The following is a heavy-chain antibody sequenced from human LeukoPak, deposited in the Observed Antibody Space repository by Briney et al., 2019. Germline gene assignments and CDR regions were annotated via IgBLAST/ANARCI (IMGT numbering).Heavy chain of an antibody. Sequence: PSETLSLTCTVSGGSIDSYYWSWIRQPPGRGLEWIGYIYYTGSTEYHPSLKSRVTISLDTSKNQFSLKLTSVTAADTAVYYCARVYQSAEYYFDYWGQGNLVSVSS. CDR1: GGSIDSYY. V-gene: IGHV4-59*01. CDR2: IYYTGST. D-gene: IGHD2-2*01. J-gene: IGHJ4*02. CDR3: ARVYQSAEYYFDY.